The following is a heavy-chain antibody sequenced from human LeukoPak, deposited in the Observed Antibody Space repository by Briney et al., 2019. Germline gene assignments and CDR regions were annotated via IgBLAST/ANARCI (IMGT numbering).Heavy chain of an antibody. V-gene: IGHV1-18*01. Sequence: GASVKVSCKASGYTFTSYGISWVRQAPGQGLEWMGWISAYNGNTNYAQKLQGRVTMTTDTSTSTAYMELRSLRSDDTAVYYCARVVARLEKSYYYYMDVWGKGTTVTVSS. CDR3: ARVVARLEKSYYYYMDV. CDR1: GYTFTSYG. J-gene: IGHJ6*03. CDR2: ISAYNGNT. D-gene: IGHD3-16*01.